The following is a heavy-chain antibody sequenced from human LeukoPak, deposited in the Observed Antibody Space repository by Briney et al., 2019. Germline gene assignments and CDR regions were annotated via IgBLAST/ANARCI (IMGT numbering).Heavy chain of an antibody. CDR1: GDSVTSGGFY. D-gene: IGHD3-10*01. CDR3: ARHSGSGSLSRPFDP. J-gene: IGHJ5*02. V-gene: IGHV4-39*02. Sequence: SETLSLTCTVSGDSVTSGGFYWAWLRQPPGKGLEWIATVYYTGSTYYNPSPKSRVTISIDTSKNHFSLKLRSVVAPDTAVYYCARHSGSGSLSRPFDPWGQGALVTVSS. CDR2: VYYTGST.